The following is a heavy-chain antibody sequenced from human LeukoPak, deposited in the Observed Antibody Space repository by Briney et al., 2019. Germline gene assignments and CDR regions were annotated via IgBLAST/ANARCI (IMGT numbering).Heavy chain of an antibody. Sequence: ASVKVSCKASGYTFTGYYMHWVRQAPGQGLEWMGWINPNSGGTNYAQKFQGRVTMTRDTSISTAYMELSRLRSDDTAVYYCARVKRIAAQSYWFDPWGQGTLVTVSS. D-gene: IGHD6-25*01. CDR3: ARVKRIAAQSYWFDP. V-gene: IGHV1-2*02. CDR1: GYTFTGYY. CDR2: INPNSGGT. J-gene: IGHJ5*02.